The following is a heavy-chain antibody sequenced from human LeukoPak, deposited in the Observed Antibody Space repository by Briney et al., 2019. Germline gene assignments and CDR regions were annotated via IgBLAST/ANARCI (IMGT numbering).Heavy chain of an antibody. CDR1: GVSVNTKLYY. Sequence: PSETLSLTCTVSGVSVNTKLYYWGWVRQPPGKGLEWIGNFYYGDSTYYNPSLESRATISEDASQNRFFPKLNSVIAADTALYYCARVPTSYYGSGSSARFYYYYIDVWGRGTSVTVSS. CDR2: FYYGDST. D-gene: IGHD3-10*01. V-gene: IGHV4-39*01. CDR3: ARVPTSYYGSGSSARFYYYYIDV. J-gene: IGHJ6*03.